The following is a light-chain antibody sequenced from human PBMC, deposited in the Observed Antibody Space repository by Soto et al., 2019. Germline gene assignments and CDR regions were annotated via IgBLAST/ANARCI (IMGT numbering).Light chain of an antibody. CDR3: QQSYSTPIT. CDR2: AAS. CDR1: QSISSY. J-gene: IGKJ5*01. V-gene: IGKV1-39*01. Sequence: DIQMTQSPSSLSASVGDRVTITCRASQSISSYLNWYQQKPGKAPKLLIYAASSLQSGVPSRFSGSGSGTDFTLTISSLQPEDFATYYCQQSYSTPITFGQGKRLGL.